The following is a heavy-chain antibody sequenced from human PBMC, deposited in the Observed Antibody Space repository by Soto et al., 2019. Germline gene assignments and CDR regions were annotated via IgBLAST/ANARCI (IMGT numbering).Heavy chain of an antibody. CDR1: GGSISSGGYY. J-gene: IGHJ4*02. V-gene: IGHV4-31*03. D-gene: IGHD3-22*01. CDR2: IYYSGST. Sequence: LSLTCTVSGGSISSGGYYWSWIRQHPGKGLEWIGYIYYSGSTYYNPSLKSRVTISVDTSKNQFSLKLSSVTAADTAVYHCARGGQDVPFITMIGPLDYWGQGTLVTVSS. CDR3: ARGGQDVPFITMIGPLDY.